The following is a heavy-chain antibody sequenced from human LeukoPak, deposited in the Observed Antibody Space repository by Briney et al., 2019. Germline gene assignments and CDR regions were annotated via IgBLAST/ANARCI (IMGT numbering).Heavy chain of an antibody. CDR3: ATKWEPDDY. CDR1: GFSINNFG. V-gene: IGHV3-30*03. Sequence: GGSLRLSCAASGFSINNFGMHWARQAAGKGLEWVAFISYDGNNKYYADSVKGRFTISRDNSKNTLYLQMNSLRAEDTAVYYCATKWEPDDYWGQGTLVTVSS. J-gene: IGHJ4*02. CDR2: ISYDGNNK. D-gene: IGHD1-26*01.